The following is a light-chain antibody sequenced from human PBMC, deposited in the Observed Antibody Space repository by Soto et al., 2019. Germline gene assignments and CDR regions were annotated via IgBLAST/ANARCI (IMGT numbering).Light chain of an antibody. Sequence: IVLTQSPGTLSLSQGERATLSCGASQSVTNNFLAWYQQKPGQAPRLLIYGASSRATGVPDRFSGSGSGTDFTLTISRLEPGDFAVYYCQQYGTPLFTFGPGTKVDIK. J-gene: IGKJ3*01. CDR2: GAS. CDR1: QSVTNNF. CDR3: QQYGTPLFT. V-gene: IGKV3-20*01.